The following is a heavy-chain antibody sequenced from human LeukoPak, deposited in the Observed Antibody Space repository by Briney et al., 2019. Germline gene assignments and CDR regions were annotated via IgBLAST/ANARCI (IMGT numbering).Heavy chain of an antibody. D-gene: IGHD1-14*01. CDR1: GFTFSSYW. CDR2: INNDGSST. Sequence: PGGSLRLSCAASGFTFSSYWMHWVRQAPGMGLVWVSRINNDGSSTDYADSVKGRFTISRDNAKNTLYLQMNSLRAEDTAIYYCGRVVTTSEDWGQGILVTVST. CDR3: GRVVTTSED. J-gene: IGHJ4*02. V-gene: IGHV3-74*01.